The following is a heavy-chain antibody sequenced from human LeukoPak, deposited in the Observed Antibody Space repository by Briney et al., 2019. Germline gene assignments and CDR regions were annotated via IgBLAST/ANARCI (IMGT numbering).Heavy chain of an antibody. Sequence: GGSLRLSCAASGFTFSSYAMHWVRQAPGKGLEWVAVISYDGNNKYYADSVEGRFTSSRDNSNITLYLQMNSLRAEDTAVYYCARSRRRELLGTYFDYWGQGTLVTVSS. CDR1: GFTFSSYA. J-gene: IGHJ4*02. CDR3: ARSRRRELLGTYFDY. CDR2: ISYDGNNK. V-gene: IGHV3-30*04. D-gene: IGHD1-26*01.